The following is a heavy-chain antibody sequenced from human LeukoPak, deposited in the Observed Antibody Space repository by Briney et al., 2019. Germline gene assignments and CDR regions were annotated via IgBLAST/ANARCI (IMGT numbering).Heavy chain of an antibody. Sequence: GGSLRLSCAASGFTFSSFWMNWVRQAPGKGLEWVANIKEEGSEKYYVDSVKGRFTISRDNAKNSLYLQMSSLRAEETAVYYCARRYYDNFDYWGQGALVTVSS. J-gene: IGHJ4*02. D-gene: IGHD3-22*01. CDR3: ARRYYDNFDY. V-gene: IGHV3-7*01. CDR1: GFTFSSFW. CDR2: IKEEGSEK.